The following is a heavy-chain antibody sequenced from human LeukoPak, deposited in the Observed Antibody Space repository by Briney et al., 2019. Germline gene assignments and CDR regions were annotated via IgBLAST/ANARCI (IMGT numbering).Heavy chain of an antibody. D-gene: IGHD4-23*01. J-gene: IGHJ3*02. V-gene: IGHV1-8*01. Sequence: GASVKVSCKASGYTFTSYDINWVRQATGQGLEWMGWMNPNSGNTGYAQKFQGRVTMTRNTSISTAYMELSSLRSEDTAVYYCARGGFLYGGNLDAFDIWGQGTMVTVSS. CDR2: MNPNSGNT. CDR3: ARGGFLYGGNLDAFDI. CDR1: GYTFTSYD.